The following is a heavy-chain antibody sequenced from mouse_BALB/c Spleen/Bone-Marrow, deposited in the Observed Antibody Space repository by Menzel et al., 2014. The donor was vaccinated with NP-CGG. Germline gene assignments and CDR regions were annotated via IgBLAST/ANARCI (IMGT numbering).Heavy chain of an antibody. Sequence: VQLKESGPELVKPGASVKIPCKASGYTFTDYNMDWVKQSHGKSLEWIGDINPNNGGTIYNQKFKGKATLTVDKSSSTAYMELRSLTSEDTAVYYCARVDYDSAWFAYWGQGTLVTVSA. CDR2: INPNNGGT. D-gene: IGHD2-4*01. J-gene: IGHJ3*01. CDR1: GYTFTDYN. V-gene: IGHV1-18*01. CDR3: ARVDYDSAWFAY.